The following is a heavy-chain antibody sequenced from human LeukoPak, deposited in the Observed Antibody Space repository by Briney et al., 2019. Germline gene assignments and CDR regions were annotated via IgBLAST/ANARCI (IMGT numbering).Heavy chain of an antibody. V-gene: IGHV3-74*01. CDR3: ARDHTGTLFDY. CDR1: GFTFSIYW. D-gene: IGHD2-8*02. Sequence: PGGSLRLSCAASGFTFSIYWMHWVRQVPGKGLVWVSRINSDGSDTNYADSVKGRFTISRDNAKSTVYLQMNSLGLEDTAVYFCARDHTGTLFDYWGQGTLVTVSS. J-gene: IGHJ4*02. CDR2: INSDGSDT.